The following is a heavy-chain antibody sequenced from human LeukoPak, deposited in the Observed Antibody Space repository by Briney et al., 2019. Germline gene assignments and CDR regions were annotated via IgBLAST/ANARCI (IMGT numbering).Heavy chain of an antibody. CDR2: INSDGSST. V-gene: IGHV3-74*01. Sequence: HPGGSLRLSCAASGFTFSSYWMHWVRQAPEKGLVWVSRINSDGSSTSYADSVKGRFTISRDNAKNTLCLQMNSLRAEDTAVYYCARDLHYGMDVWGQGTTVTVSS. J-gene: IGHJ6*02. CDR1: GFTFSSYW. CDR3: ARDLHYGMDV.